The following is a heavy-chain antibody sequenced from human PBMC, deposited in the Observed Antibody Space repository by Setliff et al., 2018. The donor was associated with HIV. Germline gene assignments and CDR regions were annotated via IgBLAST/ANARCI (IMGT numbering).Heavy chain of an antibody. D-gene: IGHD2-15*01. V-gene: IGHV4-31*03. CDR3: ARRGYCSGGSCYHYYMDV. Sequence: SETLSLTCTVSGASISSGGYYWSWIRQHPGKGLEWIGYIYYSGSTNYNPSLKSRVTISVDTSKNQFSLKLSSVTAAATAVYECARRGYCSGGSCYHYYMDVWGKGTTVTVSS. CDR2: IYYSGST. J-gene: IGHJ6*03. CDR1: GASISSGGYY.